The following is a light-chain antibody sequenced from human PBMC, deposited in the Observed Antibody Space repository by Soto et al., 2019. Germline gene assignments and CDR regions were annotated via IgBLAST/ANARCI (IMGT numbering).Light chain of an antibody. Sequence: ETVLTQSPATLSLSPGEIATLSCRASQSVRYHFGWYQQKPGQAPRLLIYHASNRATGIPARFSGSGTGTDFTLAISSVEPEDFAVYYCQQRSSWPLTCGGGTKVQIK. V-gene: IGKV3-11*01. CDR3: QQRSSWPLT. J-gene: IGKJ4*01. CDR2: HAS. CDR1: QSVRYH.